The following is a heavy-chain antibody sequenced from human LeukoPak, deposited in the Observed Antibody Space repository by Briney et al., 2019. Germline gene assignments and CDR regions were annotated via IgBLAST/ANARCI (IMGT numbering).Heavy chain of an antibody. J-gene: IGHJ6*03. CDR2: ISGSGGST. CDR3: AKWDGDLYYYYYMDV. Sequence: PGGSLRLSCAASGSTSTFYAMSWVRQAPGKGLEWVSVISGSGGSTYYADSVKGRFTISRDNSKNTLYLQRDSLRAEDTAVYYCAKWDGDLYYYYYMDVWGKGTTVTVSS. D-gene: IGHD4-17*01. V-gene: IGHV3-23*01. CDR1: GSTSTFYA.